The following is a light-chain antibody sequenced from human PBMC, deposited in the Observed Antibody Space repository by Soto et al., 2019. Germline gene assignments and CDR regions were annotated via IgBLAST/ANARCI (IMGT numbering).Light chain of an antibody. CDR2: GAS. Sequence: IVMTQSPATLSVSPGERVTLSCRASQSVSSNFAWYQQKPGQAPRLLIYGASTRATGIPARFSGSGSGTEFTLTISSLQSEDFAVYYCQQYNIWPQTFGQGTKVDIK. CDR3: QQYNIWPQT. J-gene: IGKJ1*01. CDR1: QSVSSN. V-gene: IGKV3-15*01.